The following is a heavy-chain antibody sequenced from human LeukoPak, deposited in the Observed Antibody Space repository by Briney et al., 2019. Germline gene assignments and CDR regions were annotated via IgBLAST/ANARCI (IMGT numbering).Heavy chain of an antibody. CDR2: IYNSGST. V-gene: IGHV4-59*11. J-gene: IGHJ2*01. Sequence: SETLSLTCTVSDGSITSHYWNWIRQPPGKGLEWIGNIYNSGSTDYNPSLKSRVTISVNTSKNQISLKLSSVTAADTAVYYCARDKGPYWYFDPWGRGTLVTVSS. CDR1: DGSITSHY. CDR3: ARDKGPYWYFDP.